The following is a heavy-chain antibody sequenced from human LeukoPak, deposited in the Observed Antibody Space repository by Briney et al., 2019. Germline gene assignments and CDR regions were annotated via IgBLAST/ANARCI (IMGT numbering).Heavy chain of an antibody. V-gene: IGHV3-48*04. CDR2: ISSSSTI. Sequence: GGSLRLSCAASGFTFSSYSMNWVRQAPGKGLEWVSYISSSSTIYYADSVKGRFTISRDNAKNSLYLQMNSLRAEDTAVYYCARGLLWGGTDREYFQHWGQGTLVTVSS. CDR1: GFTFSSYS. CDR3: ARGLLWGGTDREYFQH. J-gene: IGHJ1*01. D-gene: IGHD2/OR15-2a*01.